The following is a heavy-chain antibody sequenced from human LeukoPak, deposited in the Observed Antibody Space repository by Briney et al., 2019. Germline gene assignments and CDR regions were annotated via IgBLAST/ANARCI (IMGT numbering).Heavy chain of an antibody. Sequence: GGSLRLSSAPSRFTFNTYEMNSVRQAPGEGLGWVSYISSSGSTIYYADYVKGRFTISRDNAKNSLYLQMNSLRAEDTAVYYCARGGWNYVFNYWGQGTLVTVSS. D-gene: IGHD1-7*01. CDR1: RFTFNTYE. CDR2: ISSSGSTI. V-gene: IGHV3-48*03. J-gene: IGHJ4*02. CDR3: ARGGWNYVFNY.